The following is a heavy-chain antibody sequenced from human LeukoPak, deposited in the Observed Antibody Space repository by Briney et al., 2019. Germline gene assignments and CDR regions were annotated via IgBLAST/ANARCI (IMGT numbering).Heavy chain of an antibody. CDR3: TRGGGSYDFWSGSYTIGYFDL. D-gene: IGHD3-3*01. Sequence: ASVKVSCKASGYTFTRYGISWVRQAPGQGLEWMGWISAYNGNTNYAQKLQGRVTMTTDTSTSTAYMELRSLRSDDTAVYYCTRGGGSYDFWSGSYTIGYFDLWGRGTLVTVSS. CDR2: ISAYNGNT. V-gene: IGHV1-18*01. CDR1: GYTFTRYG. J-gene: IGHJ2*01.